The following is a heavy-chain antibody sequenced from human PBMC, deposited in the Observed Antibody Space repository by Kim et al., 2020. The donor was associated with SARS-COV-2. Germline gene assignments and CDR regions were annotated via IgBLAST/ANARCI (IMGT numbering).Heavy chain of an antibody. V-gene: IGHV3-30-3*01. J-gene: IGHJ3*02. CDR3: ARGGTIFGVVIIEHAFDI. CDR2: ISYDGSNK. D-gene: IGHD3-3*01. CDR1: GFTFSSYA. Sequence: GGSLRLSCAASGFTFSSYAMHWVRQAPGKGLEWVAVISYDGSNKYYADSVKGRFTISRDNSKNTLYLQMNSLRAEDTAVYYCARGGTIFGVVIIEHAFDIWGQGTMVTVSS.